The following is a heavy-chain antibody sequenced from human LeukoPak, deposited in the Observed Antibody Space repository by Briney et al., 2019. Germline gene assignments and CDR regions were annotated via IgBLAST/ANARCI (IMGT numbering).Heavy chain of an antibody. J-gene: IGHJ4*02. CDR2: IVVGRGNT. CDR1: GFTFTNSA. Sequence: GTSVKVSCKASGFTFTNSAMQWVRQARGQRLEWMGWIVVGRGNTNYAQMFQERVTIARDMSTSTAYMELSSLRSEDTAVYYCAADDQRWLEWGQGTLVTVSS. D-gene: IGHD6-19*01. CDR3: AADDQRWLE. V-gene: IGHV1-58*02.